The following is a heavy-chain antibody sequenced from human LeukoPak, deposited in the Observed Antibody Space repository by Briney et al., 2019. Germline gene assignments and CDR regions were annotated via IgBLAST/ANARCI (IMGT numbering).Heavy chain of an antibody. J-gene: IGHJ4*02. CDR3: ARTGYSSGWYFDY. V-gene: IGHV4-4*07. CDR1: GGSISSYY. Sequence: SETLSLTCTVSGGSISSYYWTWIRQSAGKGLEWIGRIYTTGSTNYNPSLKSRVTMSVDRPKNQFSLKLSSVTAADTAVYYCARTGYSSGWYFDYWGQGTLVTVSS. D-gene: IGHD6-19*01. CDR2: IYTTGST.